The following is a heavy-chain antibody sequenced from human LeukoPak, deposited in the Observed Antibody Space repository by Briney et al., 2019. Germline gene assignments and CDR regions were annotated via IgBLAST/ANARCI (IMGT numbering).Heavy chain of an antibody. D-gene: IGHD6-13*01. CDR1: GFTFSSYS. J-gene: IGHJ4*02. CDR3: ARDRGIAAAGPYYFDY. Sequence: GGSLRLSCAASGFTFSSYSMNWVRQAPGQGLEWVSSISSSSSYIYYADSVKGRFTISRDNAKNSLYLQMNSLRAEDTAVYYCARDRGIAAAGPYYFDYWGQGTLVTVSS. V-gene: IGHV3-21*01. CDR2: ISSSSSYI.